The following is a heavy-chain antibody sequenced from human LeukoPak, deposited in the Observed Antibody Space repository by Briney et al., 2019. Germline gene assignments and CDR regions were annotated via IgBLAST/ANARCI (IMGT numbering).Heavy chain of an antibody. CDR1: GFTFTSYS. CDR2: ISGSGGST. D-gene: IGHD2-21*01. Sequence: GGSLRLSCAASGFTFTSYSMNWVRQAPGKGLEWVSTISGSGGSTYYADSVKGRFTISRDNSKNTLYLQMNSLRAEDTAVYYCAKDKALWSGWGQGTLVTVSS. V-gene: IGHV3-23*01. J-gene: IGHJ4*02. CDR3: AKDKALWSG.